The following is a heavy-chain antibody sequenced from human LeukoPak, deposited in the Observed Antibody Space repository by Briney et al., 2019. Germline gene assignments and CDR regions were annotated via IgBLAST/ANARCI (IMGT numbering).Heavy chain of an antibody. CDR1: GYSFTNYW. CDR2: IYPGDSDT. J-gene: IGHJ4*02. D-gene: IGHD2-2*01. CDR3: ARPGYCSSTSCYDAFFDY. Sequence: GESLKISCKVSGYSFTNYWIGWVRQMPGKGLEWMGIIYPGDSDTRYSPSFQGQVTISADKAISTAYLQWSSLKASDTAMYYCARPGYCSSTSCYDAFFDYWGQGTLVTVSS. V-gene: IGHV5-51*01.